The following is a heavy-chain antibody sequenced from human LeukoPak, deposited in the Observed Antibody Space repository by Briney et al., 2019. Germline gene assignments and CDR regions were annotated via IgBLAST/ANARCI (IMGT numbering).Heavy chain of an antibody. CDR1: GFTFSSYE. J-gene: IGHJ4*02. CDR2: ISSSGSTI. V-gene: IGHV3-48*03. Sequence: GGSLRLSCAASGFTFSSYEMNWVRQAPGKGLEWVTYISSSGSTIYYADSVKGRFTISRDNAKNSLYLQMNSLRAEDTAVYYCAGVAVAGYDYWGQGTLVTVSS. CDR3: AGVAVAGYDY. D-gene: IGHD6-19*01.